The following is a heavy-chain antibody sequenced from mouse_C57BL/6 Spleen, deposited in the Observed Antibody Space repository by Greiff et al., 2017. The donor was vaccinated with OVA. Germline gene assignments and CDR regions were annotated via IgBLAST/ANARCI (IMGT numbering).Heavy chain of an antibody. D-gene: IGHD2-3*01. J-gene: IGHJ3*01. CDR3: ASLDGFSPWFAY. CDR1: GFTFSSYG. V-gene: IGHV5-6*01. CDR2: ISSGGSYT. Sequence: EVQGVESGGDLVKPGGSLKLSCAASGFTFSSYGMSWVRQTPDKRLAWVATISSGGSYTYYPDSVKGRFTISRDNAKNTLYLQMSSLKSEDTAMYYCASLDGFSPWFAYWGQGTLVTVSA.